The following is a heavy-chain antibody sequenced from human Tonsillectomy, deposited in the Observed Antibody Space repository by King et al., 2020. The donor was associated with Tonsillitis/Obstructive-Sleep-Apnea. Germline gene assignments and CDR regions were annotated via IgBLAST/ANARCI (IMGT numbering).Heavy chain of an antibody. CDR2: INPSGGST. Sequence: QLVQSGAEVKKPGASVKVSCEASGYTFTSYYMHWVRQAPGQGLEWMGIINPSGGSTSYAQKFQGRVTMTRDTSTTTVYMELSSLRSEDTAVYYCAGDSGERAKGSWNYMDVRGKGTTVTVAS. CDR3: AGDSGERAKGSWNYMDV. D-gene: IGHD3-10*01. J-gene: IGHJ6*03. V-gene: IGHV1-46*01. CDR1: GYTFTSYY.